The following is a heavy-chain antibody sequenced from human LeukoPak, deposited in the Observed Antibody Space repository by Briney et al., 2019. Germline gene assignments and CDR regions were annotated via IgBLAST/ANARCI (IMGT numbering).Heavy chain of an antibody. J-gene: IGHJ4*02. CDR2: IYTSGST. V-gene: IGHV4-4*09. CDR1: GGSISSYY. Sequence: PSETLSLTCTVSGGSISSYYWSWIRQPPGKGLEWIGYIYTSGSTNYNPSLKSRVTISVDTSKNQFSLKLSSVTAADTAVYYCARHQAQTFDYWGQGTLVTVSS. CDR3: ARHQAQTFDY.